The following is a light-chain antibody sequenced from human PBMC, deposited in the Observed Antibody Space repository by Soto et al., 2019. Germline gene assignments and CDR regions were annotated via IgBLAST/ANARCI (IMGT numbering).Light chain of an antibody. CDR3: QQRSNWPWT. CDR1: QSVSSY. J-gene: IGKJ1*01. V-gene: IGKV3-11*01. CDR2: DAS. Sequence: EIVLTQSPATLSLSPGERATLSCRASQSVSSYLAWYQQKPGQAPRLLIYDASNRATAIQARFSGSGSGTDSTLPISSLEPEDFEVYYGQQRSNWPWTFGQGTKVEIK.